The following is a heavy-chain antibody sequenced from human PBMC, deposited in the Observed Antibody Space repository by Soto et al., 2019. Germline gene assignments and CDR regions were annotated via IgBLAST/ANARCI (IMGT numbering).Heavy chain of an antibody. D-gene: IGHD3-10*01. J-gene: IGHJ2*01. CDR2: ISSSSSYI. Sequence: SLRLSCAASGFTFSSYSMNWVRQAPGKGLEWVSSISSSSSYIYYADSVKGRFTISRDNAKNSLYLQMNSLLAEDTALYYFARAQWFGELSIDSWYFDLWGRGTLVTVSS. CDR1: GFTFSSYS. CDR3: ARAQWFGELSIDSWYFDL. V-gene: IGHV3-21*01.